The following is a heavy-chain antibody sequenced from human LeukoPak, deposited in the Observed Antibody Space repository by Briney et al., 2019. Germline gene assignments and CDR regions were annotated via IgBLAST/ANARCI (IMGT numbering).Heavy chain of an antibody. Sequence: GGSLRLSRAASGFIFNTYAMSWVRQAPGKGLEWVSTISGNGGSTYYADSVKGRFTISRDNSKNTLYLQMNSLRAEDTAVYYCAKDLGRSGWSDFDYWGRGTLVTVSS. CDR2: ISGNGGST. CDR3: AKDLGRSGWSDFDY. D-gene: IGHD6-19*01. V-gene: IGHV3-23*01. J-gene: IGHJ4*02. CDR1: GFIFNTYA.